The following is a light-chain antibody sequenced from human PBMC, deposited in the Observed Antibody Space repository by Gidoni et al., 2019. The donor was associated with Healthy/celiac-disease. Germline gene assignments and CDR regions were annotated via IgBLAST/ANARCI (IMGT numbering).Light chain of an antibody. Sequence: QSVLPQPPSLSGAPGQRVTISCTGSSSNIGAGYDVHWYQQLPGTAPKLLIDGNSNRPSGVPDRFSGSKSGTSASLAITGLQAEDEADYYCQSYDSSLRVFGTGTKVTVL. CDR2: GNS. CDR1: SSNIGAGYD. V-gene: IGLV1-40*01. J-gene: IGLJ1*01. CDR3: QSYDSSLRV.